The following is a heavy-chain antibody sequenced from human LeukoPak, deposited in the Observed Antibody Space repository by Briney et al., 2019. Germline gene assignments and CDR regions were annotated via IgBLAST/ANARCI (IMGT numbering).Heavy chain of an antibody. CDR1: GFTFSNYG. Sequence: GGSLRLSCAASGFTFSNYGMHWVRQAPGKGLEWVAVIWYDGSNKYYADSVKGRFTISRDNSKNTLYLQMNSLRAEDTAVYYCARDGSYSSEFDYWGQGTLVTVSS. V-gene: IGHV3-33*08. CDR2: IWYDGSNK. D-gene: IGHD6-19*01. CDR3: ARDGSYSSEFDY. J-gene: IGHJ4*02.